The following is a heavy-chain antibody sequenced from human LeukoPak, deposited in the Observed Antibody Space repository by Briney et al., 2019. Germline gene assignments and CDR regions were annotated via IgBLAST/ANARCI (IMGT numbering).Heavy chain of an antibody. Sequence: GGSLRLSCAGYGFTFRSYAMSWVRQAPGKGLEWVSVISGSGGSTYYADSVKGRFTISRDNSKNVLYLQMSSLRADDTAVYYCARDPRAYCGGDCTFDPWGQEPWSPSPQ. V-gene: IGHV3-23*01. CDR3: ARDPRAYCGGDCTFDP. CDR1: GFTFRSYA. J-gene: IGHJ5*02. D-gene: IGHD2-21*02. CDR2: ISGSGGST.